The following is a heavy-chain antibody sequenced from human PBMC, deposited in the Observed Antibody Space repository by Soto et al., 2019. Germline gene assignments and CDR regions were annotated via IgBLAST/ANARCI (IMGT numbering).Heavy chain of an antibody. CDR1: GGSISSNY. CDR3: VRDGTKTLRDWFDP. CDR2: TYATGTT. D-gene: IGHD1-1*01. V-gene: IGHV4-4*07. Sequence: SETLSLTCTVSGGSISSNYWSWIRKSAGKGLEWIGRTYATGTTDYNPSLKSRVMMSVDTSKKQFSLKLRSVTAADTAVYYCVRDGTKTLRDWFDPWGQGISVTVSS. J-gene: IGHJ5*02.